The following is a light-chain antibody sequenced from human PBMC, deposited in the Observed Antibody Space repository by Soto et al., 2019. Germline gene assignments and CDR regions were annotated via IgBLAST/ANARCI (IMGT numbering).Light chain of an antibody. CDR2: DVS. J-gene: IGLJ1*01. CDR3: NSYTSNNTYV. Sequence: QSVLTQPASVSGSPGXAITISCSGTSSDVGAFNYVSWYQQHPXKAPKLMIYDVSNRPSGVSNRFSGSKSGNTASLTISGLRAEDEADXYCNSYTSNNTYVFGTGTKLTVL. V-gene: IGLV2-14*03. CDR1: SSDVGAFNY.